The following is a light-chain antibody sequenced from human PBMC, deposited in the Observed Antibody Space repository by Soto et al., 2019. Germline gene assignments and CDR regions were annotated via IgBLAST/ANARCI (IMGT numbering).Light chain of an antibody. CDR1: QSVSSN. Sequence: EIVMTQSPATLSVSPGERATLSCRASQSVSSNLAWYQQKPGQAPRLLIYGASTRATGIPARFSGSGSGTDFIPTLSSLKPENFAVYYYQQYNKWPPWTFGQETKVEIK. CDR3: QQYNKWPPWT. CDR2: GAS. V-gene: IGKV3-15*01. J-gene: IGKJ1*01.